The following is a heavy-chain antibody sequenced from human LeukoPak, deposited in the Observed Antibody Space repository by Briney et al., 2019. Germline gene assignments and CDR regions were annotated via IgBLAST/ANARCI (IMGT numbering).Heavy chain of an antibody. D-gene: IGHD1-26*01. CDR1: GFTFDDYA. CDR3: AKGQRSYYERMSAFDI. J-gene: IGHJ3*02. CDR2: ISWNSGSI. V-gene: IGHV3-9*01. Sequence: GRSLRLSCAASGFTFDDYAMHWVRQAPGKGLEWVAGISWNSGSIGYADSVKGRFTISRDNAKNSLYLQMNSLRAEDTALYYCAKGQRSYYERMSAFDIWGQGTMVTVSS.